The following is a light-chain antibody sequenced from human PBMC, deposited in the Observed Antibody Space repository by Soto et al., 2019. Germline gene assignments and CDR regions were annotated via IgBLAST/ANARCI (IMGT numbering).Light chain of an antibody. CDR3: QQYDNLPLT. CDR1: QDIKNY. V-gene: IGKV1-33*01. Sequence: DIQMTQSPSSLSGSVGDRVTITCQASQDIKNYLNWYQQKSGKAPKLLIYDASDLETGVPSRFSGSGSGTDFTFTINSLQPEDIATYYCQQYDNLPLTFSGGTKVDIK. J-gene: IGKJ4*01. CDR2: DAS.